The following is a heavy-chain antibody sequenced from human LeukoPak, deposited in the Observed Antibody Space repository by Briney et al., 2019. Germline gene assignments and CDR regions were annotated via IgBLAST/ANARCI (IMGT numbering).Heavy chain of an antibody. J-gene: IGHJ6*03. Sequence: SQTLSLTCAISGDSVSSNSAAWNWIRQSPSRGLEWLGRTYYRSIWYNDYAVSVKSRITINPDTSKNQFSLQLNSVTPEDTAVYYCAHGYSGYDSSNYYYYYMDVWGKGTTVTVSS. V-gene: IGHV6-1*01. CDR1: GDSVSSNSAA. D-gene: IGHD5-12*01. CDR3: AHGYSGYDSSNYYYYYMDV. CDR2: TYYRSIWYN.